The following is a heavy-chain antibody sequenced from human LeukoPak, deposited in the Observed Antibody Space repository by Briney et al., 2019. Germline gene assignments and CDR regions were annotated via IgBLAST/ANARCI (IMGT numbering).Heavy chain of an antibody. CDR1: GFIFSNYA. Sequence: GRSLRLSGAASGFIFSNYAMHWVRQAPGKGLEWVALISSDGSKIYYADSVKGRFTISRDNSRNTLYLQMNSLRAEDSAVYHCARGLHRRCSGGICYQPFDYWGQGTLVTVSS. CDR3: ARGLHRRCSGGICYQPFDY. D-gene: IGHD2-15*01. CDR2: ISSDGSKI. V-gene: IGHV3-30*04. J-gene: IGHJ4*02.